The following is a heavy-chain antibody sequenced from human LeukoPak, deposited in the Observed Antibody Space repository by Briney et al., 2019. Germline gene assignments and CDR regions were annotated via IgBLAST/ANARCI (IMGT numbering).Heavy chain of an antibody. J-gene: IGHJ4*02. Sequence: QTGGSLRLSCAGSGIALSSNSMNWVRQAPGKGLEWVSAISGSGGSTYYADSVKGRFTISRDNSKNTLYLQMNSLRAEDTAVYYCAKDRPPIPHTNYYFDYWGQGTLVTVSS. D-gene: IGHD2-2*01. CDR2: ISGSGGST. CDR3: AKDRPPIPHTNYYFDY. V-gene: IGHV3-23*01. CDR1: GIALSSNS.